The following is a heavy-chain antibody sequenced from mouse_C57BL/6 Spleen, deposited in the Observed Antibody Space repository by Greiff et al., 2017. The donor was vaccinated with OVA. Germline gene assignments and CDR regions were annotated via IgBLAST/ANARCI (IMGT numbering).Heavy chain of an antibody. CDR2: INYDGSST. Sequence: EVQLVESEGGLVQPGSSMKLSCTASGFTFSDYYMAWVRQVPEKGLEWVANINYDGSSTYYLDSLKSRFIISRDNAKNILYLQMSSLKSEDTATYYCARGDGYYPHYYAMDYWGQGTSVTVSS. CDR3: ARGDGYYPHYYAMDY. V-gene: IGHV5-16*01. D-gene: IGHD2-3*01. CDR1: GFTFSDYY. J-gene: IGHJ4*01.